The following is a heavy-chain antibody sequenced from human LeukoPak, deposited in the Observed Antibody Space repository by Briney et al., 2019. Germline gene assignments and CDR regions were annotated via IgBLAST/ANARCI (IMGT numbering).Heavy chain of an antibody. CDR3: ARAPHYSNYGPYYYGMDV. CDR2: ISSSSSYT. J-gene: IGHJ6*02. CDR1: GFTFSDYY. V-gene: IGHV3-11*06. D-gene: IGHD4-11*01. Sequence: GGSLRLSCAASGFTFSDYYMSWSRQAPGKGLEWVSYISSSSSYTNYADSVKGRFTISRDNAKNSLYLQMNSLRAEDTAVYYCARAPHYSNYGPYYYGMDVWGQGTTVTVSS.